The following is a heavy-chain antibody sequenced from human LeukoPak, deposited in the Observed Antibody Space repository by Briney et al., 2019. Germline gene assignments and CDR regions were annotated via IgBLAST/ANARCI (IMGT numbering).Heavy chain of an antibody. J-gene: IGHJ4*02. CDR2: INPRGGST. Sequence: GASVKVSCKASGYIFTTYFMHWLRQAPGQGPEWMGIINPRGGSTDYAQKFQDRITMTSDTSTSTVYMELKSLTSEDTAVYFCAREGTKGATADIWGQGTMVTVSS. D-gene: IGHD2-21*02. V-gene: IGHV1-46*01. CDR3: AREGTKGATADI. CDR1: GYIFTTYF.